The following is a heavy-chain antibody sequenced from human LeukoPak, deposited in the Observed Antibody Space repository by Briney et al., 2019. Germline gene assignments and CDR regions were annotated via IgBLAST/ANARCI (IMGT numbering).Heavy chain of an antibody. J-gene: IGHJ4*02. Sequence: GESLKISCQGSGYSFNNYWIGWVRQMPGKGLEWMGIIYPGDSDTKYSPCFQGQVTISADKSISTAYLQWSTLEASDTAIYYCARHNTLGHFDYWGQGTLVTASS. CDR2: IYPGDSDT. CDR1: GYSFNNYW. CDR3: ARHNTLGHFDY. V-gene: IGHV5-51*01. D-gene: IGHD2/OR15-2a*01.